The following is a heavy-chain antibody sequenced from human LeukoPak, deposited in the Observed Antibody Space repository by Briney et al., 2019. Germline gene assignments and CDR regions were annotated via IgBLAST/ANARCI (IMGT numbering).Heavy chain of an antibody. J-gene: IGHJ4*02. V-gene: IGHV3-7*01. D-gene: IGHD5-12*01. Sequence: GGSLRLSCAASRFTFSRYWMSWARQAPGKGLEWVANIKQDGREKYYVDSVKGRFTISRDNAKNSLYLQMNSLRAEDTAVYYCAREVATGLDYWGQGTLVTVSS. CDR3: AREVATGLDY. CDR1: RFTFSRYW. CDR2: IKQDGREK.